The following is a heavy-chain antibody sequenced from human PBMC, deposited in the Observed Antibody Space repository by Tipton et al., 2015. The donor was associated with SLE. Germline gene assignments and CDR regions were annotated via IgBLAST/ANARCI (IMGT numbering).Heavy chain of an antibody. V-gene: IGHV4-59*12. D-gene: IGHD6-19*01. Sequence: TLSLTCTVSGGSISRYYWSWIRQPPGKGLEWIGYIYYSGSTYYNPSLKSRVTISVDTSKNQFSLKLSSVTAADTAVYYCARAVAGTRGWVGFDYWGQGILVTVSS. CDR2: IYYSGST. J-gene: IGHJ4*02. CDR1: GGSISRYY. CDR3: ARAVAGTRGWVGFDY.